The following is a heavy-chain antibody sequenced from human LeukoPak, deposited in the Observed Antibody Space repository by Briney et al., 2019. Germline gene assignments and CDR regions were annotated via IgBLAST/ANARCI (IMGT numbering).Heavy chain of an antibody. CDR1: GGSFNGYY. V-gene: IGHV4-34*01. CDR2: IHHDGTT. J-gene: IGHJ4*02. CDR3: ARLRPNGVTRTGLSY. D-gene: IGHD2-8*01. Sequence: SETLSLTCVAHGGSFNGYYWSWIRQPPGKGLEWIGEIHHDGTTKYNPSLKSRVGIVVDTSTHQFSLNLTSVTAADRAVHFCARLRPNGVTRTGLSYWGQGTLVTVSS.